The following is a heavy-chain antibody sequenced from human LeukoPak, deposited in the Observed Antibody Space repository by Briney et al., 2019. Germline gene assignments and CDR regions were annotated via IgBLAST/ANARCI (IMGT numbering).Heavy chain of an antibody. CDR3: ARESAAGTLDY. D-gene: IGHD6-13*01. V-gene: IGHV4-34*01. J-gene: IGHJ4*02. CDR2: INHSGST. Sequence: SETLSLTCAVYGGSFSGYYWSWIRQPPGKGLEWIGEINHSGSTNYNPSLKSRVTISVDTSKNQFSPKLSSVTAADTAVYYCARESAAGTLDYWGQGTLVTVSS. CDR1: GGSFSGYY.